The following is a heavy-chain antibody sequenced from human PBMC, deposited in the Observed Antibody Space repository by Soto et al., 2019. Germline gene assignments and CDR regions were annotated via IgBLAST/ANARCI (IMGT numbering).Heavy chain of an antibody. J-gene: IGHJ6*02. V-gene: IGHV4-39*01. D-gene: IGHD6-13*01. CDR3: VRRYSSSWALYYYYGMDV. CDR1: GGSISSSSYY. CDR2: IYYSGST. Sequence: ETLSLTCTVSGGSISSSSYYWGWIRQPPGKGLEWIGSIYYSGSTYYNPSLKSRVTISVDTSKNQFSLKLSSVTAADTAVYYCVRRYSSSWALYYYYGMDVWGQGTTVTVSS.